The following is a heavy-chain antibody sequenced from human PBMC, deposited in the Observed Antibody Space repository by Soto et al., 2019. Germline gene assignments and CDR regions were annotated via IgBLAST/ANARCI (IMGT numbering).Heavy chain of an antibody. CDR3: AMVDVYVTPSPQDV. CDR1: GYTFTRYG. CDR2: INTNNGNT. V-gene: IGHV1-18*01. J-gene: IGHJ6*02. D-gene: IGHD3-16*01. Sequence: QVQLVQSGAEVKNPGASVKVSCKASGYTFTRYGIGWARQAPGQGLEWMGCINTNNGNTNYAQNVQGRVTLTTDTSTSTAYMELRSLRSNDTAIYYCAMVDVYVTPSPQDVWGQGTTVIVSS.